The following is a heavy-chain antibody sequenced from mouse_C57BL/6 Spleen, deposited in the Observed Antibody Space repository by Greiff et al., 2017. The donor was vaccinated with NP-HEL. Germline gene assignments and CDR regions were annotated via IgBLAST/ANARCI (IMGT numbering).Heavy chain of an antibody. CDR1: GYTFTSYW. Sequence: QVQLQQPGAELVRPGSSVKLSCKASGYTFTSYWMHWVKQRPIQGLEWIGNIDPSDSETHYNQKFKDKATLTVDKSSSTAYMQLSSLTSEDSAVYYCARYNESNAVEYFDVWGKGTTVTVSS. V-gene: IGHV1-52*01. J-gene: IGHJ1*03. CDR2: IDPSDSET. D-gene: IGHD1-3*01. CDR3: ARYNESNAVEYFDV.